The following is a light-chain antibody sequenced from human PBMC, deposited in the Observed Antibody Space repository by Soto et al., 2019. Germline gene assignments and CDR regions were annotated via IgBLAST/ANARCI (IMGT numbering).Light chain of an antibody. Sequence: EIVVTQSPGALSLSPGERATLSCRASQSVSTSYLAWYQQKPGQAPRLLIYDASTGATGIPDRFSGSGFGTDFTLTISRLAPEDSAVYFCQQYGPSYTFGQGTKLEIK. CDR1: QSVSTSY. J-gene: IGKJ2*01. V-gene: IGKV3-20*01. CDR2: DAS. CDR3: QQYGPSYT.